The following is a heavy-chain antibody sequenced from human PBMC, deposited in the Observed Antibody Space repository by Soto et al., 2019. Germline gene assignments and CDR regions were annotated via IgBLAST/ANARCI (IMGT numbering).Heavy chain of an antibody. CDR2: ISGSGGST. D-gene: IGHD3-3*01. CDR3: AKEGYYDFWSGYHTPYYFDY. CDR1: GFTFSSYA. Sequence: GGSLRLSCAASGFTFSSYAMSWVRQAPGKGLEWVSAISGSGGSTYYADSVKGRFTISRDNSKNTLYLQMNSLRAEDTAVYYCAKEGYYDFWSGYHTPYYFDYWGQGTLVTVSS. V-gene: IGHV3-23*01. J-gene: IGHJ4*02.